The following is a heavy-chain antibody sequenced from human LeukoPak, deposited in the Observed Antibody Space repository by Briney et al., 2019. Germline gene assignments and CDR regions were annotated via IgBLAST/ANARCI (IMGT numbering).Heavy chain of an antibody. Sequence: GESLKISCKGSGYSFTSYWIGWVRQMPGKGLEWMGIIYPGDSDTRYSPSFQGQVTISADKSISTAYLQWSSLRATDTAMYYCASSAWFGELSFDYWGQGTLVTVSS. CDR3: ASSAWFGELSFDY. CDR1: GYSFTSYW. D-gene: IGHD3-10*01. CDR2: IYPGDSDT. J-gene: IGHJ4*02. V-gene: IGHV5-51*01.